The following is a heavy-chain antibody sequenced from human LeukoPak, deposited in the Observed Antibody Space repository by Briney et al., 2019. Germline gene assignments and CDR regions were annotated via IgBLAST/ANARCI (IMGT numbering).Heavy chain of an antibody. CDR2: ISSSSSYI. D-gene: IGHD2-2*02. V-gene: IGHV3-21*01. CDR1: GFTFSNYS. J-gene: IGHJ4*02. CDR3: ATDIVVVPAAIHNY. Sequence: PGGSLRLSCAASGFTFSNYSMNWVRQAPGKGLEWVSSISSSSSYIYYADSVKGRFTISRDNAKNSLYLQMNSLRAEDTAVYYCATDIVVVPAAIHNYWGQGTLVTVSS.